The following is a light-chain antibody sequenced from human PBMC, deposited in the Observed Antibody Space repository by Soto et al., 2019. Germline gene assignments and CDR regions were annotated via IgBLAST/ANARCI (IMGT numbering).Light chain of an antibody. J-gene: IGLJ3*02. Sequence: QSVLTQPPSASGTPGQRVSISCSGSDSNIGDNAVNWFQQLPGTAPKLLIYSNRQRPSGVPDRFSGSKSGTSASLAISGLQSEDEAVDFCATWDDSLNGRVFGGGTKLTVL. CDR1: DSNIGDNA. V-gene: IGLV1-44*01. CDR2: SNR. CDR3: ATWDDSLNGRV.